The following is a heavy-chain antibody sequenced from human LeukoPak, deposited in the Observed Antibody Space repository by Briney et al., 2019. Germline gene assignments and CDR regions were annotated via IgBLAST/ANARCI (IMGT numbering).Heavy chain of an antibody. CDR2: IIPIFGTA. CDR3: ASPTTFRGSGLDY. Sequence: SVKVSCKASGGTFSSYAISWVRQAPGQGLEWMGRIIPIFGTANYAQKFQGRVTITTDESTSTAYMELSSLRSEDTAVYYCASPTTFRGSGLDYRGQGTLVTVSS. V-gene: IGHV1-69*05. J-gene: IGHJ4*02. D-gene: IGHD3-3*01. CDR1: GGTFSSYA.